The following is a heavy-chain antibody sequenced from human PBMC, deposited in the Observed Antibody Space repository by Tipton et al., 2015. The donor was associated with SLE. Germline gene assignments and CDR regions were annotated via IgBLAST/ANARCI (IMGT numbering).Heavy chain of an antibody. D-gene: IGHD5-18*01. CDR1: GGSISSHY. CDR3: ARGGYSSLSFDY. Sequence: TLSLTCTVSGGSISSHYWSWIRQPPGKGLEWIGYIYHSGSTYYNPSLKSRVTISVDRSKNQFSLKLSSVTAADTAVYYCARGGYSSLSFDYWGQGTLVTVSS. V-gene: IGHV4-30-2*01. CDR2: IYHSGST. J-gene: IGHJ4*02.